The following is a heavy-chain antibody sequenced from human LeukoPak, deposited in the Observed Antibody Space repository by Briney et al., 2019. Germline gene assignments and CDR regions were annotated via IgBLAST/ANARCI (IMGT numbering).Heavy chain of an antibody. CDR1: GFNFSSYA. Sequence: PGGSLRLSCAASGFNFSSYAMSWVRQAPGKGLEWVGRIKSKTDGGTTDYAAPVKGRFTISSDDSKNTLYLQMNSLKTDDTAVYYCTTDRSGGYFYYFDYWGQGTLVTVSS. CDR3: TTDRSGGYFYYFDY. V-gene: IGHV3-15*01. D-gene: IGHD1-26*01. CDR2: IKSKTDGGTT. J-gene: IGHJ4*02.